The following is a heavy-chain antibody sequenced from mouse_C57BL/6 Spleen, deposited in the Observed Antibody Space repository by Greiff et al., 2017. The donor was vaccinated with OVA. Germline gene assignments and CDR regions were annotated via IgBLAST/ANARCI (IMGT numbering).Heavy chain of an antibody. D-gene: IGHD2-2*01. CDR3: ARWFKDYAMDY. J-gene: IGHJ4*01. CDR2: IHPTSGST. V-gene: IGHV1-64*01. CDR1: GYTFTSYW. Sequence: QVQLQQPGAELVKPGASVKLSCKASGYTFTSYWMHWVKQRPGQGLEWIGMIHPTSGSTNYNEKFKSKATLTVDKSSSTAYMQLSSLTSEDSAVYYCARWFKDYAMDYWGQGTSVTVSS.